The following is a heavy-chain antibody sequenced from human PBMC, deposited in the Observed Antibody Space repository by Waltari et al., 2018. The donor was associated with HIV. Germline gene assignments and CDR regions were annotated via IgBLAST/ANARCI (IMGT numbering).Heavy chain of an antibody. CDR2: SCSGGST. CDR3: ATSPTSPSYFGY. D-gene: IGHD3-3*01. Sequence: EVQLVESGGGLIQPGGSLRLSCAASGFTVSSNYMSWVRQAPGKGMGWFSGSCSGGSTYYADAVKGRFTISRDNSKNTLYLQMNSLRAEDTAVYYCATSPTSPSYFGYWGQGTLVTVSS. J-gene: IGHJ4*02. CDR1: GFTVSSNY. V-gene: IGHV3-53*01.